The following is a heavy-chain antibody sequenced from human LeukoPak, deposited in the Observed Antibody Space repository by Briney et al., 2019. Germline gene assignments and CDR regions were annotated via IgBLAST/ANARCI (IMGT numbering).Heavy chain of an antibody. CDR2: ISWNSGSI. D-gene: IGHD1-26*01. J-gene: IGHJ4*02. CDR3: AKAQSGSYYFSYFDY. CDR1: GFTFDDYA. Sequence: GGSLRLSCAASGFTFDDYAMHWVRQAPGKGLEWVSGISWNSGSIGYAHSVKGRFTISRDNAKNSLYLQMNSLRAEDTALYYCAKAQSGSYYFSYFDYWGQGTLVTVSS. V-gene: IGHV3-9*01.